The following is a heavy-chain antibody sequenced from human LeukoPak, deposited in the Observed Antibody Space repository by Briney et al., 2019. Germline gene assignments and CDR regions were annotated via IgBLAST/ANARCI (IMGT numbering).Heavy chain of an antibody. CDR2: IYHSGST. CDR1: GYSISSGYY. CDR3: ARDAYSSGWYVVH. Sequence: SETLSLTCTVSGYSISSGYYWGWIRQPPGKGLEWIGSIYHSGSTYYNPSLKSRVTISVDKSKNQFSLKLSSVTAADTAVYYCARDAYSSGWYVVHWGQGTLVTVSS. D-gene: IGHD6-19*01. V-gene: IGHV4-38-2*02. J-gene: IGHJ4*02.